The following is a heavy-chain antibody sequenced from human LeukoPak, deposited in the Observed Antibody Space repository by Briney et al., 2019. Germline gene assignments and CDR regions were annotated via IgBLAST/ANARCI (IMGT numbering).Heavy chain of an antibody. CDR2: FNRSGTT. D-gene: IGHD3-10*01. J-gene: IGHJ6*02. CDR1: GGSISTYS. CDR3: ARGSGGGSGSYYKDHYYGMDV. V-gene: IGHV4-4*07. Sequence: SETLSLTCTVSGGSISTYSWSWIRQPAGNALEWIGRFNRSGTTNYNPSLKSRVTMSVDTSKNQSSLKLNTVTAADTAVYYCARGSGGGSGSYYKDHYYGMDVWGPGTTVTVS.